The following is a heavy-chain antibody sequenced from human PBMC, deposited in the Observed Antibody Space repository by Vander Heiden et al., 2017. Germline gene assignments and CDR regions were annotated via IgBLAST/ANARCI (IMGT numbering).Heavy chain of an antibody. CDR3: AKIPHIVVGPAARYYFDY. J-gene: IGHJ4*02. Sequence: EVQLLESGVGLVQPGGSLRLSCVASGFTFSSYAMSWVCQAPGKGLEWVSAISGSGGSTYYADSVKGRFTISRDNSKNTLYLQMNSLRAEDTAVYYCAKIPHIVVGPAARYYFDYWGQGTLVTVSS. D-gene: IGHD2-2*01. CDR1: GFTFSSYA. CDR2: ISGSGGST. V-gene: IGHV3-23*01.